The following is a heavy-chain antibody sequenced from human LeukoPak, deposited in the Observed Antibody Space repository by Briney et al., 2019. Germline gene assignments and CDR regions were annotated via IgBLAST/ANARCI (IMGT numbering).Heavy chain of an antibody. V-gene: IGHV3-7*01. J-gene: IGHJ4*02. CDR3: ARAPRGYYYVFNY. CDR2: IKQDGSEK. D-gene: IGHD3-16*01. CDR1: GFTFSSYW. Sequence: PGGSLRLSCAASGFTFSSYWMTWVRQAPGRGLEWVANIKQDGSEKYYVDSVKGRFTISRDNAKNSLYLQMNNLRADDTAVYHCARAPRGYYYVFNYWGQGTLVTVSS.